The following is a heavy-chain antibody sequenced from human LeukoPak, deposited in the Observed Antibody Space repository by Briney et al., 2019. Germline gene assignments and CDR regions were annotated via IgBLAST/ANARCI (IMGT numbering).Heavy chain of an antibody. Sequence: PGGSLRLSCAASGFTFSSYWMSWVCQAPGKGLEWVANIKQDGSEKYYVDSVKGRFTISRDNAKNSLYLQMNSLRAEDTAVYYCARDLGNIYGSQEDVWGKGTTVTVSS. CDR3: ARDLGNIYGSQEDV. CDR1: GFTFSSYW. CDR2: IKQDGSEK. V-gene: IGHV3-7*01. D-gene: IGHD3-10*01. J-gene: IGHJ6*04.